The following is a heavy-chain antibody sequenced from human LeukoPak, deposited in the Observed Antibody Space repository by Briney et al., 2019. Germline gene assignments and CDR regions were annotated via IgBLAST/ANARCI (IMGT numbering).Heavy chain of an antibody. V-gene: IGHV3-53*01. J-gene: IGHJ5*02. Sequence: PGGSLRLSCAASGFTVSSNYMSWVRQAPGKGLEWGSVIYSGGSTYYADSVKGRFTISRDNSKNTLYLQMNSLRAEDTAVYYCARERGRCSSTSCYGWFDPWGQGTLVTVSS. D-gene: IGHD2-2*01. CDR2: IYSGGST. CDR3: ARERGRCSSTSCYGWFDP. CDR1: GFTVSSNY.